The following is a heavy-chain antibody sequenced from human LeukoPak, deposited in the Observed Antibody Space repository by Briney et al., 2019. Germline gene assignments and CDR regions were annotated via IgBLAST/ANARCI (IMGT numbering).Heavy chain of an antibody. D-gene: IGHD6-13*01. CDR3: ARDRIAAAGTEEFDY. J-gene: IGHJ4*02. CDR1: GFTFSSYA. V-gene: IGHV3-23*01. CDR2: ISGSGGST. Sequence: GGSLRLSCAASGFTFSSYAMSWVRQAPGKGLEWVSAISGSGGSTYYADSVKGRFTISRDNSKNTLYLQMNNLRAEDTAVYYCARDRIAAAGTEEFDYWGQGTLVTVSS.